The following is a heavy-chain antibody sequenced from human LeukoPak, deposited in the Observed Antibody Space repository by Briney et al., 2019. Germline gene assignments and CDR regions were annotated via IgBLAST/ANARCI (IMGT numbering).Heavy chain of an antibody. J-gene: IGHJ4*02. CDR1: GFTFSSYA. CDR3: ARDRAGGWIDY. V-gene: IGHV3-30*04. Sequence: GGSLRFSCAASGFTFSSYAMHWVRQAPGKGLEWVAVISYDGSNKYYADSVKGRFTISRDNSKNTLYLQMNSLRAGDTAVYYCARDRAGGWIDYWGQGTLVTVSS. CDR2: ISYDGSNK. D-gene: IGHD6-19*01.